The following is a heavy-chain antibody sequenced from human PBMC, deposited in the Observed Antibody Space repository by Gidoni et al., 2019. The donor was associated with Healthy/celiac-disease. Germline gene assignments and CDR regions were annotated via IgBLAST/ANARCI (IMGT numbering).Heavy chain of an antibody. Sequence: QVQLQQWGAGLLKPSETLSLTCAVYGGSFSGYYWSWMRQPRGKGLEWIGEINHSGSTNYNPYLKSRVTISVDTSKNQFSLKLSSVTAADTAVYYCARGRKIEYSSSSVNPTGGNWFDPWGQGTLVTVSS. CDR3: ARGRKIEYSSSSVNPTGGNWFDP. CDR1: GGSFSGYY. D-gene: IGHD6-6*01. CDR2: INHSGST. V-gene: IGHV4-34*01. J-gene: IGHJ5*02.